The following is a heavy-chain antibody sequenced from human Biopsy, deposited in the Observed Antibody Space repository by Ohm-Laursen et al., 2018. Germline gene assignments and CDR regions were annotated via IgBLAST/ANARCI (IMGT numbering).Heavy chain of an antibody. Sequence: SLRLSCAASGVTLSGYSMNWVRQAPGKGLEWVSSISAGSSYIYYADSVKGRFTVSKENGKNSLYLHMNSLRAEDTAVYYCAKGRVGNSGSLDIWGHGTMVTVSS. J-gene: IGHJ3*02. V-gene: IGHV3-21*01. CDR3: AKGRVGNSGSLDI. CDR2: ISAGSSYI. D-gene: IGHD1-1*01. CDR1: GVTLSGYS.